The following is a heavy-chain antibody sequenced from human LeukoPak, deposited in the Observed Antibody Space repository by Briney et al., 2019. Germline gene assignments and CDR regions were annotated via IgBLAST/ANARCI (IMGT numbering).Heavy chain of an antibody. CDR2: ISWNSGSI. Sequence: GRSLRLSCAASGFTFDDYAMHWVRQAPGKGLEWVSGISWNSGSIGYADSVKGRFTISRDNAKNSLYLQMNSLRAEDTALYYCAKENGDCTNGVCYRGGYYYYGMDVWGQGTTVTVSS. CDR1: GFTFDDYA. CDR3: AKENGDCTNGVCYRGGYYYYGMDV. D-gene: IGHD2-8*01. J-gene: IGHJ6*02. V-gene: IGHV3-9*01.